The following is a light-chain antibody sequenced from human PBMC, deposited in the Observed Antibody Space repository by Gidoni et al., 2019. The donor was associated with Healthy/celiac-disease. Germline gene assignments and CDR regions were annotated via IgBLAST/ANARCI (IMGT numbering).Light chain of an antibody. V-gene: IGKV3-20*01. J-gene: IGKJ4*01. CDR2: GAS. CDR1: QRVSSSY. Sequence: EIVLTQSPGTLSWSPGERATLACRASQRVSSSYLAWYQQKPGQAPRLLIYGASSRATGIPDRFSGSGSGTDFTLTISRLEPEDFAVYYCQQYGSSPLTFGGGTQVEIK. CDR3: QQYGSSPLT.